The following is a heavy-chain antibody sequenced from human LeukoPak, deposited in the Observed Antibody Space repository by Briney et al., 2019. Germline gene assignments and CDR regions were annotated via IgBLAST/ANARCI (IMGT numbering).Heavy chain of an antibody. CDR1: GGSFSGYY. Sequence: SETLSLTCAVYGGSFSGYYWSWIRQPPGKGLEWIGEINHSGSTNYNPSLKSRVTISVDTSKNQFSLKLSSVTAADTAVYYCARVGPPYYYDSSGYYYRNYFDYWGQGTLSPSPQ. D-gene: IGHD3-22*01. J-gene: IGHJ4*02. V-gene: IGHV4-34*01. CDR2: INHSGST. CDR3: ARVGPPYYYDSSGYYYRNYFDY.